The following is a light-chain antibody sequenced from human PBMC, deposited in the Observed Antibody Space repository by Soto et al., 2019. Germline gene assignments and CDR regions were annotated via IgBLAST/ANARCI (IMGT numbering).Light chain of an antibody. V-gene: IGKV1-39*01. J-gene: IGKJ3*01. Sequence: DIQMTQSPSSLSASVGDTVTITCRASQSLARFLNWYQQKPGSAPKLLTYAVSNLQSGVPSRFSGSGSGTDFTLTISSLQPEDFATYYCQQTYSTPRTFGPGTKVDIK. CDR2: AVS. CDR3: QQTYSTPRT. CDR1: QSLARF.